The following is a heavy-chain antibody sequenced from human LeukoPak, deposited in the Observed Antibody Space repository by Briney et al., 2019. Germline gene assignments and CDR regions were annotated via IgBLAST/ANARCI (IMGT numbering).Heavy chain of an antibody. J-gene: IGHJ5*02. V-gene: IGHV4-59*12. D-gene: IGHD5-24*01. Sequence: SETLSLTCTVSGGSISSYYWSWIRQPPGKGLEWIGYIYYSGSTNYNPSLKSRVTISVDTSKNQFSLKLSSVTAADTAVYYCARESLTWLQSRTSWFDPWGQGTLVTVSS. CDR1: GGSISSYY. CDR2: IYYSGST. CDR3: ARESLTWLQSRTSWFDP.